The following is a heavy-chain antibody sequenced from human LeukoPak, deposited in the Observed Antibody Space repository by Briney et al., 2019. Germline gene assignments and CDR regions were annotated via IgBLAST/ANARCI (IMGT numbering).Heavy chain of an antibody. Sequence: GGSLRLSCAASGFTFDDYAVHWVRQAPGKGLEWVSGISWNSGNINYADSVKGRFTISRDNAKNSLYLQMKSLRAEDTALYYCARNLGYCSSSSCYRASYYGMDVWGQGTTVTVSS. D-gene: IGHD2-2*01. CDR2: ISWNSGNI. CDR3: ARNLGYCSSSSCYRASYYGMDV. CDR1: GFTFDDYA. J-gene: IGHJ6*02. V-gene: IGHV3-9*01.